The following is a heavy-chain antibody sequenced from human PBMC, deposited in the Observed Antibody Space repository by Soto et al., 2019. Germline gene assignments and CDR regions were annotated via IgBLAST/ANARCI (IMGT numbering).Heavy chain of an antibody. J-gene: IGHJ4*02. CDR2: IYYTGST. CDR1: GASISSGNYY. Sequence: QVQLQESGPGLVKPSQTLSLTCSVSGASISSGNYYWSWIRQHPGKGLEWIEYIYYTGSTNYNPSLRSRITISADMSMNHFPLTLSSVTAADTAVYYCARGREEAGGTFDYWGQGTLVTVSS. D-gene: IGHD3-10*01. CDR3: ARGREEAGGTFDY. V-gene: IGHV4-31*03.